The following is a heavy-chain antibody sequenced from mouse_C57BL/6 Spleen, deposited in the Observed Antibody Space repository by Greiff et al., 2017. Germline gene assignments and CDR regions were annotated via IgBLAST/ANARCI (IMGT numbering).Heavy chain of an antibody. J-gene: IGHJ4*01. CDR3: ARWGDMISYGPSYYAMGY. V-gene: IGHV1-82*01. Sequence: QVQLQQSGPELVKPGASVKISCKASGYAFSSSWMNWVKQRPGKGLEWIGRIYPGDGDTNYNGKFKGKATLTADKSSSTAYMQLSSLTSEDSAVYFCARWGDMISYGPSYYAMGYWGQGTSVTVAS. CDR2: IYPGDGDT. CDR1: GYAFSSSW. D-gene: IGHD1-1*01.